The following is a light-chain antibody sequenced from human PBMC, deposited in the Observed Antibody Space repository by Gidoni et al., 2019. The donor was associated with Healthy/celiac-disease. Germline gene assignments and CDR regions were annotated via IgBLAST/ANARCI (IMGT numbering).Light chain of an antibody. CDR2: AAS. J-gene: IGKJ4*01. CDR1: PSISSY. Sequence: DIQMTPSPSALSASVGDIVTITCRASPSISSYLNWYQQKPGKAPKLLIYAASSLQSGVPSRFSGSGSGTDFTLTISSLQPEDFATYYCQQSYSTRLTFGGGTKVEIK. V-gene: IGKV1-39*01. CDR3: QQSYSTRLT.